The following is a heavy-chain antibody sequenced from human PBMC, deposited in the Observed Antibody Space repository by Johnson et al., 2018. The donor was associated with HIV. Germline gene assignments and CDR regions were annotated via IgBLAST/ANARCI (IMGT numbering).Heavy chain of an antibody. D-gene: IGHD3-22*01. CDR1: GFTFDDYA. J-gene: IGHJ3*02. CDR2: ISWYSGSI. CDR3: AKGGYDSEDAFEI. Sequence: QLVESGGGLVQPGRSLRLSCAASGFTFDDYAMHWVRQAPGKGLEWVSVISWYSGSIGYADSVKGRFTISRDNAKNSLYLQMNSLRAEDTALYYCAKGGYDSEDAFEIWGQGTMVTVSS. V-gene: IGHV3-9*01.